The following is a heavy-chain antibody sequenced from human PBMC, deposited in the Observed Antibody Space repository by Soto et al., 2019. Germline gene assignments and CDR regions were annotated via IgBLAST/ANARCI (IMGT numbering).Heavy chain of an antibody. J-gene: IGHJ4*02. CDR3: CYGKLSDFFDY. V-gene: IGHV3-33*01. D-gene: IGHD2-2*01. CDR2: IWYDGSDK. CDR1: GFTFSNYG. Sequence: GGSLRLSCAASGFTFSNYGMHWVRQAPGKGLEWLAVIWYDGSDKYYADSVKGRFTISRDNSKNTLYLQMNSLRPEDTAVYYFCYGKLSDFFDYWGQGTLVTVSS.